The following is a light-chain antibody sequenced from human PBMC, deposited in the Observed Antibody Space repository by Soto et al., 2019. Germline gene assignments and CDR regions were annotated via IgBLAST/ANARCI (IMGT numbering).Light chain of an antibody. V-gene: IGKV3-20*01. J-gene: IGKJ3*01. CDR1: QSVSSSY. CDR3: QQYGSSPHT. Sequence: EIVLTQSPGTLSLSPGERATLSCRASQSVSSSYLAWYQQKPGQAPRLLIYGASSRATGIPDRFSGSGSGTDFTPNISRLEPEDFAVYYCQQYGSSPHTFGPRTTVDIK. CDR2: GAS.